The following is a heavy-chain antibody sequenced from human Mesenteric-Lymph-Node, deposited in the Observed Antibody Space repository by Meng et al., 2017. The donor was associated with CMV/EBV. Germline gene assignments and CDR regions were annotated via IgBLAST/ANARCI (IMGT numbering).Heavy chain of an antibody. Sequence: SGYTLTSYDINWVRRATGQGLEWMGWMNPNSGNTGYAQKFQGRVTMTRNTSISTAYMELSSLRSEDTAVYYCARGRLTTMVRGVIDYWGQGTLVTVSS. D-gene: IGHD3-10*01. V-gene: IGHV1-8*01. J-gene: IGHJ4*02. CDR3: ARGRLTTMVRGVIDY. CDR2: MNPNSGNT. CDR1: GYTLTSYD.